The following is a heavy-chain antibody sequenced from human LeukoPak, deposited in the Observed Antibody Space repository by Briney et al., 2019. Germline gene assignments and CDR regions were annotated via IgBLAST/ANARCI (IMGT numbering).Heavy chain of an antibody. CDR3: AKGGSSSWDYFDY. CDR1: GFTFSSYE. Sequence: GGSLRLSCAASGFTFSSYEMNWVRQAPGKGLEWVSYISSSSNTIYYADSVKGRFTISRDNSKNTMFLQMNSLRGEDTAVYYCAKGGSSSWDYFDYWGQGTLVTVSS. D-gene: IGHD6-13*01. CDR2: ISSSSNTI. J-gene: IGHJ4*02. V-gene: IGHV3-48*01.